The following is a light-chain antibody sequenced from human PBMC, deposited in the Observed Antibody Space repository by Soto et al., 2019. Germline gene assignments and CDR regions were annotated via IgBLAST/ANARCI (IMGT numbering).Light chain of an antibody. CDR1: QTISIRY. V-gene: IGKV3-20*01. CDR2: GGT. Sequence: EIVLTQSPGPLTLSPGERATLSCRARQTISIRYIAWYQQKPGQAPSLLIYGGTNRASGLPDRFSGSGSGTDFTLTISRLEPEDIAVYACHGHLYGVSSTYTFGQGTKLELK. CDR3: HGHLYGVSSTYT. J-gene: IGKJ2*01.